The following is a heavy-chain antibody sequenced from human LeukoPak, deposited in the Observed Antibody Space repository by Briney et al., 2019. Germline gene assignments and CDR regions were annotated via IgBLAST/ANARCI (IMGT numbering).Heavy chain of an antibody. CDR1: GFTFSTYS. Sequence: GGSLRLSCAASGFTFSTYSMNWVRQAPGKGLEWVSSISSTSSYIYYADSMKGRFTISRDNSKNTLYLQMNSLRAEDTAVYYCAKDLITLIVVVTHAVDSWGQGTLVTVSS. V-gene: IGHV3-21*01. D-gene: IGHD3-22*01. CDR3: AKDLITLIVVVTHAVDS. CDR2: ISSTSSYI. J-gene: IGHJ4*02.